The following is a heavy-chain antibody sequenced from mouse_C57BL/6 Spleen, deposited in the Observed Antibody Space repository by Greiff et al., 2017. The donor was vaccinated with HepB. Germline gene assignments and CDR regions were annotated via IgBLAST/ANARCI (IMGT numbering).Heavy chain of an antibody. CDR3: AKDTGTRDAMDY. CDR1: GYTFTDYN. J-gene: IGHJ4*01. CDR2: INHNNGGT. D-gene: IGHD4-1*01. Sequence: VQLLQSGPELVKPGVSVKISCKASGYTFTDYNMYWVKQRYGKCLEWFGYINHNNGGTSYNQKFNGKSTLTVNKSSSTAYMEIRSLTSEDSAVYYCAKDTGTRDAMDYWGQGTSVTVSS. V-gene: IGHV1-22*01.